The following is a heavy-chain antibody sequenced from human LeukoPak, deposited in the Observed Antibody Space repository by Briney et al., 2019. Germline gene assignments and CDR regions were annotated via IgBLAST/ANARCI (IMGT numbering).Heavy chain of an antibody. CDR3: ARGSEGYYDSSGHLDY. V-gene: IGHV4-34*01. J-gene: IGHJ4*02. CDR1: GGSFSGYY. CDR2: INHSGST. Sequence: SETLSLTCAVYGGSFSGYYWSWIRQPPGKGLEWIGEINHSGSTNYNPSLKSRVTISVDTSKNQFPLKLSSVTAADTAVYYCARGSEGYYDSSGHLDYWGQGTLVTVSS. D-gene: IGHD3-22*01.